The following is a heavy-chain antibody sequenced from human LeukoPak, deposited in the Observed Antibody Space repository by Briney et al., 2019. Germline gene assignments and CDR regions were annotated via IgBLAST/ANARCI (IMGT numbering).Heavy chain of an antibody. CDR1: GGSISSYY. CDR3: ARDDTTVASDWYFDL. V-gene: IGHV4-59*12. Sequence: SETLSLTCTVSGGSISSYYWNWIRQPPGKGLEWIGYIFYSGNTKYNPSLRSRVSISVDKSKNQFSLKLSSVTAADTAVYYCARDDTTVASDWYFDLWGRGTLVTVSS. CDR2: IFYSGNT. D-gene: IGHD4-23*01. J-gene: IGHJ2*01.